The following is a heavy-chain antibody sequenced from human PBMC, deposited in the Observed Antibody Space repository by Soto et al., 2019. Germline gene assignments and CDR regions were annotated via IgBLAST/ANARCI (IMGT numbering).Heavy chain of an antibody. Sequence: GESLKISCQGSGYRFTSSWIGWVRQMPGKGLEWLGNVYPSDSDVRHSPPFEGRVTISADNTINTAYLHLLTLQASDAAIYYCIKGATSPSDSGGQGTRVTVS. D-gene: IGHD3-16*01. CDR3: IKGATSPSDS. J-gene: IGHJ4*02. V-gene: IGHV5-51*01. CDR2: VYPSDSDV. CDR1: GYRFTSSW.